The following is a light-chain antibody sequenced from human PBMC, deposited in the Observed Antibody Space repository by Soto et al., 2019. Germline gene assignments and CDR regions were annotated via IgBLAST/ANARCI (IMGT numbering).Light chain of an antibody. CDR1: QSISSW. V-gene: IGKV1-5*01. Sequence: IQMTQSPSTLSASLGDRVTITCRASQSISSWLAWYQQKPGKAPKLLIYDASNLESGVPSRFSGSESGTDVTLTISSLKTEDCATYYCQQRYSTPSTFGQGTKVDIK. CDR2: DAS. J-gene: IGKJ1*01. CDR3: QQRYSTPST.